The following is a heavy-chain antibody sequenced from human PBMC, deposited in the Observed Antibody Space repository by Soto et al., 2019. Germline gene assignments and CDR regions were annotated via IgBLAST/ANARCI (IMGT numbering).Heavy chain of an antibody. CDR3: AREGYCSSTSCYFDY. D-gene: IGHD2-2*01. J-gene: IGHJ4*02. CDR2: IWYDGSNK. Sequence: QVQLVESGGGVVQPGRSLRLSCAASGFTFSSYGMHWVRQAPGKGLEWVAVIWYDGSNKYYADSVKGRFTISRDNSKNTLYLQMNSLRAGDTAVYYCAREGYCSSTSCYFDYWGQGTLVTVSS. V-gene: IGHV3-33*01. CDR1: GFTFSSYG.